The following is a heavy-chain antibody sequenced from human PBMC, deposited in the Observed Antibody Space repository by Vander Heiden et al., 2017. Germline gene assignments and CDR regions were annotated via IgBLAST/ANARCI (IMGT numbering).Heavy chain of an antibody. CDR3: ASYVVGATPRLHFDY. D-gene: IGHD1-26*01. V-gene: IGHV7-4-1*02. CDR1: GYTFSDYV. Sequence: QVQLVQSGSELNKPGASVKVSCKASGYTFSDYVTNWVRPAPGQGLEWMGWINTNTGNPTYAQGFTGRFVFSLDTSVSTAYLQISSLKAEDTAVYYCASYVVGATPRLHFDYWGQGTLVTVSS. CDR2: INTNTGNP. J-gene: IGHJ4*02.